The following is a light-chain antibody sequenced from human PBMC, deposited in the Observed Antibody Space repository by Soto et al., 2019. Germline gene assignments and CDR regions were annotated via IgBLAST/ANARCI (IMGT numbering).Light chain of an antibody. CDR3: QQYGSSGT. CDR1: QSVSNNY. Sequence: EIVLTESPVNLSLSPRERATLSCLASQSVSNNYLAWYQQKPGQAPGLLIYGASNRATGIPDRFSGGGSGTDFTLTISRLQPEDFAVYYCQQYGSSGTFGQGTKVDIK. V-gene: IGKV3-20*01. J-gene: IGKJ1*01. CDR2: GAS.